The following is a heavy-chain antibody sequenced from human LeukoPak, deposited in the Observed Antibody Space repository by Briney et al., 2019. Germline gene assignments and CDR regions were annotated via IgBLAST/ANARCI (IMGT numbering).Heavy chain of an antibody. CDR3: ARDTKYAFDN. CDR2: VGISSGNT. CDR1: GFTFSDYS. J-gene: IGHJ4*02. V-gene: IGHV3-48*01. Sequence: GGSLRLSCAASGFTFSDYSMNWVRQAPGKGLEWISYVGISSGNTKYADSVKGRYTISGDKAKNSLYLQMNSLRVEDTAVYYCARDTKYAFDNWGQGTLVTVSS. D-gene: IGHD2-2*01.